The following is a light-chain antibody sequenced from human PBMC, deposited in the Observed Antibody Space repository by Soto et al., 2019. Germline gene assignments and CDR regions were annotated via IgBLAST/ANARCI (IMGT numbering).Light chain of an antibody. CDR2: KAS. CDR3: QQYNIYWT. Sequence: QSPSTLSASVGDRVTITCRASQSISSWLAWYQQKPGKAPKLLIYKASSLESGVPSRFSGSGSGTEFTLTISSLQPDDFATYYCQQYNIYWTFGQGTKVEIK. V-gene: IGKV1-5*03. J-gene: IGKJ1*01. CDR1: QSISSW.